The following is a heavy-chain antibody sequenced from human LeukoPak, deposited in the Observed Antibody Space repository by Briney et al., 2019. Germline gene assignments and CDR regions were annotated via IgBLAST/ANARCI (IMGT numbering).Heavy chain of an antibody. V-gene: IGHV5-51*01. CDR1: GYSFSSYW. D-gene: IGHD1/OR15-1a*01. Sequence: GESLKISCKGSGYSFSSYWIAWVRQMPGKGLEWMGLIFPADSDTRYSPSFQGQVTFSADKSIFTAYLQWNSLKASDTAMYFRAREGTGFDIWGQGTMVTVSS. CDR3: AREGTGFDI. CDR2: IFPADSDT. J-gene: IGHJ3*02.